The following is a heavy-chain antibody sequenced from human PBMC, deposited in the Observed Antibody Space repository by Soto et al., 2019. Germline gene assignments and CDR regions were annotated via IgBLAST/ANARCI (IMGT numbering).Heavy chain of an antibody. CDR3: TRRYCSSTSCYLGY. CDR1: GFTFGDYA. Sequence: GGSLRLSCTASGFTFGDYAMSWVRQAPGKGLEWVGFIRSKAYGGTTEYAASVKGRFAISRDDSKSIAYLQMSSLKTEDTAVYYCTRRYCSSTSCYLGYWGQGTLVTVSS. CDR2: IRSKAYGGTT. V-gene: IGHV3-49*04. J-gene: IGHJ4*02. D-gene: IGHD2-2*01.